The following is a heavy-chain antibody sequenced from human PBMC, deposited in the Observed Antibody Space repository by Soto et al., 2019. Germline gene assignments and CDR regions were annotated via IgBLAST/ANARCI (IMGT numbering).Heavy chain of an antibody. CDR1: GFTFSSYG. D-gene: IGHD2-15*01. Sequence: GGSLRLSCAASGFTFSSYGMHWVRQAPGKGLEWVAVISYDGSNKYYADSVKGRFTISRENSKNTLYLQMNSLRAEDTAVYYCAKDKAFIDCSGGSCANEDYYYYGMDVWGQGTTVTVSS. V-gene: IGHV3-30*18. CDR2: ISYDGSNK. CDR3: AKDKAFIDCSGGSCANEDYYYYGMDV. J-gene: IGHJ6*02.